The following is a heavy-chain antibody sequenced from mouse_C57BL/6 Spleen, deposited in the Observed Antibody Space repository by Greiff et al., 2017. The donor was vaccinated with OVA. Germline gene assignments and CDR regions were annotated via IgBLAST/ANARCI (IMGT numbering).Heavy chain of an antibody. D-gene: IGHD2-1*01. CDR3: ARYSNYVFDY. CDR1: GFTFTDYY. CDR2: IRNKANGYTT. V-gene: IGHV7-3*01. Sequence: DVMLVESGGGLVQPGGSLSLSCAASGFTFTDYYMSWVRQPPGKALAWLGFIRNKANGYTTDYSASVKGRFTISRDNSQSIRYLQMNALRAEDSATYSCARYSNYVFDYWGQGTTLTVSS. J-gene: IGHJ2*01.